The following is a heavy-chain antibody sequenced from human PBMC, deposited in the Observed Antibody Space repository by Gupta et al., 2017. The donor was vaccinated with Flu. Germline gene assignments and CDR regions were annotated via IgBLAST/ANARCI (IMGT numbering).Heavy chain of an antibody. J-gene: IGHJ4*02. CDR3: ARLRGYSYGYGEY. CDR1: GASLSTSTYYY. Sequence: QLQLQESGPGLVKPSETLSLTCTVSGASLSTSTYYYWGWIRQPPGKGLEYIGSIYNTGSASYNPSLKSRVTVSVDTSKNQFSLYLSSVTAADTAVYYCARLRGYSYGYGEYWGQGTLVTVSS. CDR2: IYNTGSA. D-gene: IGHD5-18*01. V-gene: IGHV4-39*01.